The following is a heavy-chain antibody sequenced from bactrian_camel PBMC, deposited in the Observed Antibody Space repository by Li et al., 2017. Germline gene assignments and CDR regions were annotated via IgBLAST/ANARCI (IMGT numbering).Heavy chain of an antibody. D-gene: IGHD5*01. V-gene: IGHV3S40*01. CDR2: IVGGGGST. CDR3: AVGLSAYP. J-gene: IGHJ6*01. CDR1: GFTFSRYA. Sequence: VQLVESGGGLVQPGGSLRLSCAASGFTFSRYAMSWVRQAPGKGLEWVSAIVGGGGSTYYADSVKGRFTISRDNAKNTVYLQLNSLKTEDMAMYYCAVGLSAYPWGQGTQVTVS.